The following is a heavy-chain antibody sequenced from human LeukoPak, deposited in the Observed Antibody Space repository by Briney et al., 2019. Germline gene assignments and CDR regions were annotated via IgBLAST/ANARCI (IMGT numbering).Heavy chain of an antibody. D-gene: IGHD1-14*01. CDR3: TRDRSRAEDD. CDR1: GFTFSGHW. CDR2: INQGGSDK. Sequence: GGSLRLSCAASGFTFSGHWMSWVRQAPGRGLEWVANINQGGSDKYYVDSVKGRFTISRDNANNLLYLQMNSLRGEDTAVYYCTRDRSRAEDDWGQGTLVTVSS. J-gene: IGHJ4*02. V-gene: IGHV3-7*01.